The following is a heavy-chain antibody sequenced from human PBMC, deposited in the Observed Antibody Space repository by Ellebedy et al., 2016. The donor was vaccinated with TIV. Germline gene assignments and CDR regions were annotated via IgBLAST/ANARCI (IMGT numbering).Heavy chain of an antibody. CDR3: AREWGSYRRGWFDP. D-gene: IGHD3-16*02. CDR1: GYTFTSYG. CDR2: ISAYNGNT. J-gene: IGHJ5*02. Sequence: AASVKVSCKASGYTFTSYGLSWVRQAPGQGLEWMGWISAYNGNTNYAQKIQGRVTMTTDTSTSTAYMELRNRRSDDTAGYYCAREWGSYRRGWFDPWGQGTLVTVSS. V-gene: IGHV1-18*01.